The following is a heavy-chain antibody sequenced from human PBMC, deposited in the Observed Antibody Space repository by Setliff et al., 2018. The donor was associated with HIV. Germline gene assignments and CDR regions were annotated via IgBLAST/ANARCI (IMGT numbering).Heavy chain of an antibody. CDR3: ATQTGFYNSHWYDY. D-gene: IGHD6-13*01. V-gene: IGHV3-48*03. J-gene: IGHJ4*02. CDR2: ISSSGNTI. Sequence: LRLSCVASGFSINNYDMNWVRQAPGRGLEWISHISSSGNTIYYADSVRGRFTISRDNAKNSLYLQMIGLRAEDTAVYYCATQTGFYNSHWYDYWGQGTMVTVSS. CDR1: GFSINNYD.